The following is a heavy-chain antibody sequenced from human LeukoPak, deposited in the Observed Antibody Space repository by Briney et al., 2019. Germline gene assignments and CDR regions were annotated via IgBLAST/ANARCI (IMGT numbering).Heavy chain of an antibody. J-gene: IGHJ6*03. CDR1: GYTFTGYY. CDR3: ARDRGYSGYYYYYYYMDV. V-gene: IGHV1-2*02. Sequence: ASVKVSCKASGYTFTGYYMHWVRQAPGQGLEWMGWINPNSGCTKYAQKFQGRVTMTRDTSISTAYMELNRLRSDRRAGYYCARDRGYSGYYYYYYYMDVWGKGTTVTVSS. CDR2: INPNSGCT. D-gene: IGHD5-12*01.